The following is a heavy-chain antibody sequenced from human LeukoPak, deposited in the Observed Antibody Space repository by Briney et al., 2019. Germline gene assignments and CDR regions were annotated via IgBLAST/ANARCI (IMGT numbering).Heavy chain of an antibody. Sequence: KAGGSLRLSCAASGFTFDSYGMNWVRQAPGKGLEWVSSASSSSSFIYYADSLKDRFTISRDNAKNSLYLQMNSLRAEDTAVYYCARGTAMAYRGLYFFDSWGQGTLVTVSS. CDR1: GFTFDSYG. D-gene: IGHD5-18*01. V-gene: IGHV3-21*01. J-gene: IGHJ4*02. CDR2: ASSSSSFI. CDR3: ARGTAMAYRGLYFFDS.